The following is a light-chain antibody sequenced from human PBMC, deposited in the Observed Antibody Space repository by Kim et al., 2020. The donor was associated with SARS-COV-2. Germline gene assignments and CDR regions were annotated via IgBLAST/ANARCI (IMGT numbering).Light chain of an antibody. CDR2: EDT. CDR1: DLGEKF. J-gene: IGLJ1*01. Sequence: SYELTQPPSVSVSPGQTANITCSGDDLGEKFASWYQQKPGQSPVLVISEDTKRPTGIPERFSGSNSGNTATLTISETQTMDEADYYCQAWDSITAFYAFGTGTKVTVL. V-gene: IGLV3-1*01. CDR3: QAWDSITAFYA.